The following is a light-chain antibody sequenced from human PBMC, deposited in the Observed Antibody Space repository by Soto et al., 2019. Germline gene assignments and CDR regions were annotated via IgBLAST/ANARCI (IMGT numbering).Light chain of an antibody. CDR1: KGIRMD. Sequence: AIQMTQSQSSFPAFVGERVTFTCRASKGIRMDLGWYQQKPGKAPKLLIYAASSLQSGVPSRFSGSGSGTDFTLTISSLQPEDFATYYCLQDYNYPWTFGQGTKVDIK. CDR3: LQDYNYPWT. J-gene: IGKJ1*01. V-gene: IGKV1-6*01. CDR2: AAS.